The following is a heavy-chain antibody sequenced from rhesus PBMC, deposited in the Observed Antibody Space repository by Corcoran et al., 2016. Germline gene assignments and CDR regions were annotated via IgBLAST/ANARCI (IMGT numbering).Heavy chain of an antibody. CDR2: IYGSGGGT. Sequence: QVQLQESGPGLVKPSETLSLTCAVSGGSISDDYYWSWIRQPPGKGLEWIGYIYGSGGGTNYNPSLKNRFTISIDTSKNQFSLKLSSVTAADTAVYYCARDENGLDSWGQGVVVTVSS. CDR3: ARDENGLDS. J-gene: IGHJ6*01. CDR1: GGSISDDYY. V-gene: IGHV4-106*01.